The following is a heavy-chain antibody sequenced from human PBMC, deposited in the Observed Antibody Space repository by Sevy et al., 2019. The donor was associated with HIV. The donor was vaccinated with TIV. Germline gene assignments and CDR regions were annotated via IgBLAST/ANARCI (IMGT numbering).Heavy chain of an antibody. CDR3: AKDLAGPGRRYFDY. CDR1: GFTFSNFG. Sequence: GGSLRLSCAASGFTFSNFGMHWVRQVPGKGLEWVTFIRYDGSDKYYAASVKGRYTISRDDSKNTLYLQMDSLRAEDTAIYYCAKDLAGPGRRYFDYWGQGTLVTVSS. J-gene: IGHJ4*02. D-gene: IGHD6-13*01. V-gene: IGHV3-30*02. CDR2: IRYDGSDK.